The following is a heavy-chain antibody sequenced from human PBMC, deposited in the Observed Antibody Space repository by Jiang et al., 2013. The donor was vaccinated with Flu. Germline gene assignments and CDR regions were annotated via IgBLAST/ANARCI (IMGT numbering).Heavy chain of an antibody. J-gene: IGHJ5*02. D-gene: IGHD2-15*01. Sequence: GAEVKKPGSSVKVSCKTSGGSFTGYSFSWVRQAPGQGLEWMGGYTPVLGTVEYAQKFQGRVAITADESADTTYMQLFSLKSEDTAMYYCARDRPPLYCSGGTCRGFDTWGQGTLVTVSS. CDR1: GGSFTGYS. CDR3: ARDRPPLYCSGGTCRGFDT. V-gene: IGHV1-69*01. CDR2: YTPVLGTV.